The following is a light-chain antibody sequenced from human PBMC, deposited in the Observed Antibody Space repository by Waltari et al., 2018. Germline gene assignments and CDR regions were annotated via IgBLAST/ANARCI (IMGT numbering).Light chain of an antibody. CDR1: QSVLYSSNNENY. CDR2: WAS. CDR3: QQYYSIPPA. Sequence: DIVMTQSPDSLAVSLGERATINCQSSQSVLYSSNNENYLAWYQQKPGQPPKLLIYWASARTSGVPDRFSGSGSGTDFTLTISSLQAEDVAVYYCQQYYSIPPAFGQGTKLEIQ. V-gene: IGKV4-1*01. J-gene: IGKJ2*01.